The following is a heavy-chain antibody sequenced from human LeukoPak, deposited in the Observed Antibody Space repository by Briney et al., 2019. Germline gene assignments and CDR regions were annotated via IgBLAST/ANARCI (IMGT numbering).Heavy chain of an antibody. CDR3: ARGDSSGYYRYWYFDL. J-gene: IGHJ2*01. V-gene: IGHV4-31*03. Sequence: PSETLSLTCTVSGGSISSGGYYWSWIRQHPGKGLEWIGCIYYSGSTYYNPSLKSRVTISVDTSKNQFSLRLSSVTAADTAVYYCARGDSSGYYRYWYFDLWGRGTLVTVSS. CDR2: IYYSGST. D-gene: IGHD3-22*01. CDR1: GGSISSGGYY.